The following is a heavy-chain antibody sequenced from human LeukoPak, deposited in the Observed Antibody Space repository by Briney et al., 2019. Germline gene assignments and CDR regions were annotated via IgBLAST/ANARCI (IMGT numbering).Heavy chain of an antibody. CDR1: GGSISSGSYY. J-gene: IGHJ4*02. Sequence: PSETLSLTCTVSGGSISSGSYYWSWIRQPAGKGLEWIGRIYASGSTNYNPSLKSRVTISVDTSKNQFSLKLSSVTAADTAVYYCARADGHAGYYDSSGFLDYWGQGTLVTVSS. CDR2: IYASGST. D-gene: IGHD3-22*01. CDR3: ARADGHAGYYDSSGFLDY. V-gene: IGHV4-61*02.